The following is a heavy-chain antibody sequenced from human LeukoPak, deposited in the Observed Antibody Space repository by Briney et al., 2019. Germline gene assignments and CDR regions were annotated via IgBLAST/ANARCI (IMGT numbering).Heavy chain of an antibody. Sequence: GGSLRLSCAASGFTFSSYAMSWVRQAPGKGLEWLSFISISGSSRHYADSVKGRFTISRDNAENSVYLQMNSLRTEDTAVYYCARGGIPHYSDNTGYFFGQFWGQGTRVTVSS. J-gene: IGHJ4*02. CDR3: ARGGIPHYSDNTGYFFGQF. CDR2: ISISGSSR. V-gene: IGHV3-48*04. CDR1: GFTFSSYA. D-gene: IGHD3-22*01.